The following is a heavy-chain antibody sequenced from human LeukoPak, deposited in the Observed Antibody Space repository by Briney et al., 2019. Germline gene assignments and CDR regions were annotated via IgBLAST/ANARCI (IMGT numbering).Heavy chain of an antibody. V-gene: IGHV3-30*02. J-gene: IGHJ4*02. D-gene: IGHD3-22*01. Sequence: PGGSLRLSCAASGFTFSSYGMHWVRQAPGKGLEWVAFIRYDGGNKYYADSVKGRFTISRDNSKNTLYLQMNSLRAEDTAVYYCARSSHLYYDSSDDFDYWGQGTLVTVSS. CDR3: ARSSHLYYDSSDDFDY. CDR2: IRYDGGNK. CDR1: GFTFSSYG.